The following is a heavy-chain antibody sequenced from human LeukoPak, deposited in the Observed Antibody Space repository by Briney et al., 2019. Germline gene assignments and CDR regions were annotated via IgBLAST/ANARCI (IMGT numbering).Heavy chain of an antibody. V-gene: IGHV3-48*04. CDR1: GFTFRSHS. CDR2: ISGSSGTI. D-gene: IGHD6-19*01. J-gene: IGHJ6*02. Sequence: GGSLRLSCTASGFTFRSHSMIWVRQAPGKGLEWISYISGSSGTIYYADSVKGRFTISRDNSKNSLYLQMNSLRTEDTALYYCAKDTYSSGWPRYYYYGMDVWGQGTTVTVSS. CDR3: AKDTYSSGWPRYYYYGMDV.